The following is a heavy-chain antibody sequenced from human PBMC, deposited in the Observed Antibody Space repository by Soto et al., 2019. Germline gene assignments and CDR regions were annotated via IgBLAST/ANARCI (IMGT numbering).Heavy chain of an antibody. Sequence: QVQLVQSGAEVKKPGASVKVSCMASGYTFTNYDINWVRQATGQGLEWMGWMNPNSGNSGYEQKVQGRVTMTRNTSISTAYMELSSLRSEDTAVYYCARELYAFGVWGHGTLVTVSS. CDR2: MNPNSGNS. CDR1: GYTFTNYD. V-gene: IGHV1-8*01. CDR3: ARELYAFGV. J-gene: IGHJ3*01. D-gene: IGHD5-18*01.